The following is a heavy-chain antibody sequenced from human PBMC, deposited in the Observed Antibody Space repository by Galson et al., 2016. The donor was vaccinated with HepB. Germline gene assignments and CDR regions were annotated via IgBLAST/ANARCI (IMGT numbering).Heavy chain of an antibody. V-gene: IGHV5-10-1*01. D-gene: IGHD1-7*01. J-gene: IGHJ4*02. CDR2: IYPTDSYT. CDR1: GYSFTNYW. CDR3: AKGEMGGTTPFDY. Sequence: QSGAEVKKPGESLRISCKGSGYSFTNYWIAWVRQMPGKGLEWMGRIYPTDSYTNYSPSFQGHVTISSDKTINTAYLQWRSLRASDTAMYYCAKGEMGGTTPFDYWGQGTLVTVSS.